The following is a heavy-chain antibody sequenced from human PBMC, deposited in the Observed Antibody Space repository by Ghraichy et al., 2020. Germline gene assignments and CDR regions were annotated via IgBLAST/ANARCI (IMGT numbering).Heavy chain of an antibody. V-gene: IGHV3-7*01. Sequence: GESLNISCAASGFTFSSYWMSWVRQAPGKELEWVANTKPDGSENYYVGSVKGRFTISRDNAKNSLYLQMNSLRAEDTAVYYCARGDYFDSSGYFADAFDIWGQGTMVTVSS. J-gene: IGHJ3*02. CDR1: GFTFSSYW. D-gene: IGHD3-22*01. CDR3: ARGDYFDSSGYFADAFDI. CDR2: TKPDGSEN.